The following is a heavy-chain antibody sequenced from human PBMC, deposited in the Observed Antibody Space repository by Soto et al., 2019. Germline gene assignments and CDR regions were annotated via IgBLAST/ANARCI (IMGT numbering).Heavy chain of an antibody. D-gene: IGHD3-10*01. Sequence: PSETLSLTXTVSGGSISSYDWSWIRQPPGKGLEWIGYIYYSGSTNYNPSLKSRVTISVDTSKNQFSLKLSSVTAADTAVYYCARDHYYGSGSYYLDYWGQGTLVTVSS. CDR3: ARDHYYGSGSYYLDY. CDR2: IYYSGST. J-gene: IGHJ4*02. V-gene: IGHV4-59*01. CDR1: GGSISSYD.